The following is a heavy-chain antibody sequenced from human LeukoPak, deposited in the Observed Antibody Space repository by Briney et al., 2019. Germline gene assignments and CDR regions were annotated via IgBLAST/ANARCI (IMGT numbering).Heavy chain of an antibody. J-gene: IGHJ4*02. V-gene: IGHV1-69*13. CDR2: IIPIFGTA. CDR3: GSGDYDSSGYYF. CDR1: GGTFSSYA. Sequence: SVKVSCKASGGTFSSYAISWVRQAPGQGLEWMGGIIPIFGTANYAQKFQGRVTITADESTSTAYMELGSLRSEDTAVYYCGSGDYDSSGYYFWGQGTLVTVSS. D-gene: IGHD3-22*01.